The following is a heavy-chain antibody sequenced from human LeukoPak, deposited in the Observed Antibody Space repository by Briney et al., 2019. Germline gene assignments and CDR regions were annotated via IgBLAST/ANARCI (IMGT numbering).Heavy chain of an antibody. CDR3: ARVTFIGGYCSSTSCSTPLDC. CDR2: INPNSGGT. Sequence: ASVTVSFTASGYTFTGYYMHWVRHAPGQGLEWMGWINPNSGGTNYAQQFQGRVTMTWDTSISTAYMELSRLRSDDTAVYYCARVTFIGGYCSSTSCSTPLDCWGKGTRVTVSS. J-gene: IGHJ4*02. V-gene: IGHV1-2*02. CDR1: GYTFTGYY. D-gene: IGHD2-2*01.